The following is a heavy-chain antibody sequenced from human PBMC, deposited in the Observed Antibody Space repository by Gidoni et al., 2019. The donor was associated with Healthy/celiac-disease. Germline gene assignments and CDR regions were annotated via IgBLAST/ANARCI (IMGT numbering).Heavy chain of an antibody. CDR3: AKTPASMITFGGVIGYFDY. CDR1: GFTFDDYA. D-gene: IGHD3-16*02. V-gene: IGHV3-9*01. J-gene: IGHJ4*02. CDR2: ISWNSGSI. Sequence: EVQLVESGGGLVQPGRSLRLSCAASGFTFDDYAMHWVRQAPGKGLEGVSGISWNSGSIGYADSVKGRFTISRDNAKNSLYLQMNSLRAEDTALYYCAKTPASMITFGGVIGYFDYWGQGTLVTVSS.